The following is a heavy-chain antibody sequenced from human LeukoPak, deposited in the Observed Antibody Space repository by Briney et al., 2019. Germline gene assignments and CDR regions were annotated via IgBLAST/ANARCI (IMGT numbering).Heavy chain of an antibody. Sequence: ASVKVSCKASGYTFTGYYTHWVRQAPGQGLEWMGWSNPNSGGTNYAQKFQGRVTMTRDTSISTAYMGLSRLRSDDTAVYYCARESTVIGWELPGPFDYWGQGTLVTVSS. CDR1: GYTFTGYY. J-gene: IGHJ4*02. V-gene: IGHV1-2*02. CDR3: ARESTVIGWELPGPFDY. D-gene: IGHD1-26*01. CDR2: SNPNSGGT.